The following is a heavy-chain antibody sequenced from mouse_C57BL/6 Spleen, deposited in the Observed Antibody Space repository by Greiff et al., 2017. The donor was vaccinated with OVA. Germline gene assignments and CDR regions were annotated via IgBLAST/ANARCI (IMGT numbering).Heavy chain of an antibody. CDR2: IDPEDGET. V-gene: IGHV14-2*01. CDR1: GFNFNDYY. CDR3: ASSNHDAMDY. J-gene: IGHJ4*01. D-gene: IGHD2-5*01. Sequence: VQLQQSGAELVKPGASVKLSCTASGFNFNDYYMHWVKQMTEQGLEWIGRIDPEDGETKYAPKFQGKATITADTSTNTAYLQLSSLTSEDTADYYGASSNHDAMDYWGQGTSVTVSS.